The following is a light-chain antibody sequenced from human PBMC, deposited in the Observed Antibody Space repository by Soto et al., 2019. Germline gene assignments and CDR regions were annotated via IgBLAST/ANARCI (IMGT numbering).Light chain of an antibody. V-gene: IGLV2-14*01. J-gene: IGLJ1*01. CDR2: EVS. Sequence: QSALTQPASVSGSPGQSITISCTGTSSDVGGYNYVSWYQQHPGKAPKLMIYEVSNRPSGVSNRFSGSKSGNTASLTISGLQAEYEYDYYCSSYTSSSIDYVFGTGTQLTVL. CDR1: SSDVGGYNY. CDR3: SSYTSSSIDYV.